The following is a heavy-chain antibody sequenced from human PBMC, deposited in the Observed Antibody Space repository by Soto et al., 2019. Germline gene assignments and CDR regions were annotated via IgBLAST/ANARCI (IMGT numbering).Heavy chain of an antibody. J-gene: IGHJ4*02. Sequence: ASVKVSCKASGYTFTSYDINWVRQATGQGLEWMGWMNPNSGNTGYAQKFQGRVTMTRNTSISTAYMELSSLRSGDTAVYYCARGLGDDSSGYYYFDYWGQGTLVTVSS. CDR1: GYTFTSYD. D-gene: IGHD3-22*01. CDR3: ARGLGDDSSGYYYFDY. CDR2: MNPNSGNT. V-gene: IGHV1-8*01.